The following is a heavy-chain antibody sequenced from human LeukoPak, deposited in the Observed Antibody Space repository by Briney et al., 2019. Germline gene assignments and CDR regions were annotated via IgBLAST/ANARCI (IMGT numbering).Heavy chain of an antibody. J-gene: IGHJ6*02. CDR2: IDWDDDK. CDR1: SGSISNYYW. D-gene: IGHD5-12*01. V-gene: IGHV2-70*11. Sequence: TLSLTCTVSSGSISNYYWSWIRQPPGKALEWLARIDWDDDKYYSTSLKTRLTISKDTSKNQVVLTMTNMDPVDTATYYCAREYSGYEMDVWGQGTTVTVSS. CDR3: AREYSGYEMDV.